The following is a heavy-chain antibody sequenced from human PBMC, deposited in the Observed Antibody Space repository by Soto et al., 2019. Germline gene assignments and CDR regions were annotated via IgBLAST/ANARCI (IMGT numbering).Heavy chain of an antibody. D-gene: IGHD1-20*01. CDR3: ARDNNAVSSLYPQAFDY. V-gene: IGHV4-4*07. J-gene: IGHJ4*02. CDR1: GGSLTKDY. CDR2: VSTSGNV. Sequence: PSVTLSLTCTVSGGSLTKDYWSWVRQPAGKGLEWIGRVSTSGNVVSKASLRSRLTMSVDTSKSQFSLWLTSVTAADTAVYYSARDNNAVSSLYPQAFDYWGQGALVTVSS.